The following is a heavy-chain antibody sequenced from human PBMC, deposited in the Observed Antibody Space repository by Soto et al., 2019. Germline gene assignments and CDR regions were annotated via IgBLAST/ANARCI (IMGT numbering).Heavy chain of an antibody. CDR1: GFTFIIYS. D-gene: IGHD3-16*01. J-gene: IGHJ3*02. CDR2: MWYDGTNK. CDR3: ARDATFGTKGGSFDI. Sequence: PWGSLRLSCAASGFTFIIYSIRCFGQAPCKWREWVAVMWYDGTNKYYGESVKGRFTISRDNSENTLYLQMNSLRVEDTAVYYCARDATFGTKGGSFDIWGHGTLVTVSS. V-gene: IGHV3-33*01.